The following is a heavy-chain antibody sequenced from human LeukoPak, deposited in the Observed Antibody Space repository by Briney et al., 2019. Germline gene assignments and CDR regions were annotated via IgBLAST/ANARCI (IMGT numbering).Heavy chain of an antibody. J-gene: IGHJ4*02. CDR3: TKGRGGGTAYCFDY. V-gene: IGHV3-9*02. Sequence: GRSLRLSCAASGFTSDDYAMHWVRHAPGRGLEWVSGISWNSGSIGYADSVKGRFTISRDDAKNSLYLQMNSLRAEDTAFYYCTKGRGGGTAYCFDYWGQGILVTVST. D-gene: IGHD1-26*01. CDR2: ISWNSGSI. CDR1: GFTSDDYA.